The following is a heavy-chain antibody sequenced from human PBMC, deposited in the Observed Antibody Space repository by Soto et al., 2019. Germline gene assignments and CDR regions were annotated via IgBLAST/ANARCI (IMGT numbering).Heavy chain of an antibody. CDR3: AIFYDFWTGPRDY. CDR2: IYSGGST. D-gene: IGHD3-3*01. V-gene: IGHV3-53*01. CDR1: GRSGSSNY. Sequence: GGSLRLSCAASGRSGSSNYMSWVRQAPGKGLEWVAVIYSGGSTYYADRVKGRFTISSDDSKNTVFLQMGRLRAEDTAIYYCAIFYDFWTGPRDYWGQGILVTVSS. J-gene: IGHJ4*02.